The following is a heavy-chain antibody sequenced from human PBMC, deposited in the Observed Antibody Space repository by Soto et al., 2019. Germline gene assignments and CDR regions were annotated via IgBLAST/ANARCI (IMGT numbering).Heavy chain of an antibody. CDR3: ARHRGVGCRGGRCSSDDDYCFDS. J-gene: IGHJ4*02. D-gene: IGHD2-15*01. V-gene: IGHV1-3*01. CDR2: INAGNGNT. Sequence: ASVKVSCKASGYTFTSYAMHWVRQAPGQRLEWMGWINAGNGNTKYSQKFQGRVTITRDTSASTAYMELSSLRSEDTAVYYCARHRGVGCRGGRCSSDDDYCFDSWGQGTLVTVSS. CDR1: GYTFTSYA.